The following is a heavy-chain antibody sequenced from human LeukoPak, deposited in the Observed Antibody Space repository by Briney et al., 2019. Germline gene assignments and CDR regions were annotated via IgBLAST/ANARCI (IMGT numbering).Heavy chain of an antibody. CDR1: GGSISSYY. J-gene: IGHJ4*02. D-gene: IGHD6-13*01. CDR2: IYYSGST. Sequence: SETLSLTCTVSGGSISSYYWSWLRQPPGKGLEWIGYIYYSGSTNYNPSLKSRVTISVDTSKNQFSLKLSSVTAADTAVYYCARLRDSSSWFDYWGQGTLVTVSS. V-gene: IGHV4-59*01. CDR3: ARLRDSSSWFDY.